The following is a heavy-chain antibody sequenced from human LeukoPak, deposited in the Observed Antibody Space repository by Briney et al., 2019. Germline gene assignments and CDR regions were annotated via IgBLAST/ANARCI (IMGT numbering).Heavy chain of an antibody. J-gene: IGHJ4*02. CDR3: ARGEAAAGRYYFDY. CDR1: GGSISSSNG. CDR2: IYHSGST. Sequence: SETLSLTCAVSGGSISSSNGGSWVRQPPGKGLEWIGEIYHSGSTNYNPSLKSRVTISVDKSKNQFFLKLSSVTAADTAVYYCARGEAAAGRYYFDYWGQGTLVTVSS. D-gene: IGHD6-13*01. V-gene: IGHV4-4*02.